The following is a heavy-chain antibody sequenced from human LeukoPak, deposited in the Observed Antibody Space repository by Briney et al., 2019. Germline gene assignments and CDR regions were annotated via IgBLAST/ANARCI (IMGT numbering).Heavy chain of an antibody. CDR3: ARHTYYYDSSGYYYFLDY. D-gene: IGHD3-22*01. Sequence: GESLKISCKGSGYSFTSYWIGWVRQMPGKGLEWMGIIYPGDSDTRYSPSFQGQVTISADKSISTAYLQWSSLKASDTAMYYCARHTYYYDSSGYYYFLDYWGQGILVTVSS. CDR2: IYPGDSDT. V-gene: IGHV5-51*01. CDR1: GYSFTSYW. J-gene: IGHJ4*02.